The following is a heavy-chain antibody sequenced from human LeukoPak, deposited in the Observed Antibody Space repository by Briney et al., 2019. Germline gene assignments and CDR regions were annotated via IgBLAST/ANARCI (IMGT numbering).Heavy chain of an antibody. CDR1: GYTFTGYY. Sequence: ASVKVSCKASGYTFTGYYMHWARQAPGQGLEWMGWINPNSGGTNYAQKFQGRVTMTRDTSISTAYMELSRLRSDDTAVYYCATSLYGDYWYAFDIWGQGTMVTVSS. CDR3: ATSLYGDYWYAFDI. CDR2: INPNSGGT. V-gene: IGHV1-2*02. J-gene: IGHJ3*02. D-gene: IGHD4-17*01.